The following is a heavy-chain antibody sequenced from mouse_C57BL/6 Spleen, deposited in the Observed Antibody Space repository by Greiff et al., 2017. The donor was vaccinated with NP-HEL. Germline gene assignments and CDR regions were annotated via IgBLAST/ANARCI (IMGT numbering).Heavy chain of an antibody. Sequence: QQPGAELVMPGASVKLSCKASGYTFTSYWMHWVKQRPGQGLEWIGEIDPSDSYTNYNQKFKGKSTLTVDKSSSTAYMQLSSLTSEDSAVYYCARYPYGSSYDYAMDYWGQGTSVTVSS. CDR2: IDPSDSYT. CDR1: GYTFTSYW. J-gene: IGHJ4*01. D-gene: IGHD1-1*01. CDR3: ARYPYGSSYDYAMDY. V-gene: IGHV1-69*01.